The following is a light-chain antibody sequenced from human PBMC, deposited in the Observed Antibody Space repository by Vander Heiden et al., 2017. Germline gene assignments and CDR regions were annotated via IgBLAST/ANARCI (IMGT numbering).Light chain of an antibody. V-gene: IGKV1-39*01. CDR2: LAS. CDR3: QQSYSTPFT. CDR1: QPITNY. Sequence: TQTTHSPSSLSASVGDRVTITCRASQPITNYLNWYQQRPGEAPKLLIYLASNLQSGVPLRFSGSGSGADFTLTISSLQPEDFATYFCQQSYSTPFTFGQGTTLEIK. J-gene: IGKJ2*01.